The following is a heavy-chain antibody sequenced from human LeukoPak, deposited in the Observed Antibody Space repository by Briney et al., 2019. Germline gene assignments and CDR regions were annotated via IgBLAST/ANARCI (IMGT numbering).Heavy chain of an antibody. CDR1: GGTFSSYA. CDR3: ARGWSSSWAHY. Sequence: GASVKVSCKASGGTFSSYAISWVRQAPGQGLEWMGGIIPIFGTANYAQKFQGRVTMTRNTSISTAYMELSSLRSEDTAVYYCARGWSSSWAHYWGQGTLVTVSS. V-gene: IGHV1-69*05. J-gene: IGHJ4*02. D-gene: IGHD6-13*01. CDR2: IIPIFGTA.